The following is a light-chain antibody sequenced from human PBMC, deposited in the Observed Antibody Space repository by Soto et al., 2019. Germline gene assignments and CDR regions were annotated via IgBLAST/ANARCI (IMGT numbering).Light chain of an antibody. CDR3: QHYNSYSEA. V-gene: IGKV1-5*03. Sequence: DLQITQSPSTLSGSVGDRVTITCRASQTISSWLAWYQQKPGKAPKLLIYKASTLKSGVPSRFSGSGSGTDFTLTISSLQPDDFATYYCQHYNSYSEAFGQGTKVDI. J-gene: IGKJ1*01. CDR2: KAS. CDR1: QTISSW.